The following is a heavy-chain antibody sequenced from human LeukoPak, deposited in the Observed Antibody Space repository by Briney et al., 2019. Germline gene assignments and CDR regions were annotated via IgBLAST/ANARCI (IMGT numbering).Heavy chain of an antibody. D-gene: IGHD6-19*01. CDR2: ISSSGSTI. V-gene: IGHV3-48*03. CDR1: GFTFSSYE. J-gene: IGHJ4*02. CDR3: AKAGYSSGWPFDY. Sequence: PGGSLRLSCAASGFTFSSYEMNWVRQAPGKGLEWVSYISSSGSTIYYADSVKGRFTISRDNSKNTLYLQMNSLRAEDTAVYYCAKAGYSSGWPFDYWGQGPWSPSPQ.